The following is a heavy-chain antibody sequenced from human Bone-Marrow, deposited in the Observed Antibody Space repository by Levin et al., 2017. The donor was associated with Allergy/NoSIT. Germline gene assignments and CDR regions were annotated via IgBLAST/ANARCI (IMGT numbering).Heavy chain of an antibody. D-gene: IGHD3-22*01. V-gene: IGHV3-15*07. CDR2: IKSETAGGTT. CDR3: TTDMAYYDSSGPDY. CDR1: GFSFNNAW. J-gene: IGHJ4*02. Sequence: GESLKISCAASGFSFNNAWMNWVRQAPGKGLEWVGRIKSETAGGTTVYPAAVKGRFTIPRDDSKNIVYLQMNSLKSEDTAVYYCTTDMAYYDSSGPDYWGQGTLVTVTS.